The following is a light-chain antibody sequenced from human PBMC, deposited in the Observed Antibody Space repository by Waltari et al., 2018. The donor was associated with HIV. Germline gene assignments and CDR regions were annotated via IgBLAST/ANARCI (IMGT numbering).Light chain of an antibody. CDR3: AAWDDSLNGSYV. J-gene: IGLJ1*01. Sequence: QSVLTQPPSASGTPGQRVTISCSGSSSNTGSNTVNWYQQLPGTAPKLLIYSNKQRPSGVPDRFSGSKSGTSASLAISGLQSEDEADYYCAAWDDSLNGSYVFGTGTKVTVL. V-gene: IGLV1-44*01. CDR2: SNK. CDR1: SSNTGSNT.